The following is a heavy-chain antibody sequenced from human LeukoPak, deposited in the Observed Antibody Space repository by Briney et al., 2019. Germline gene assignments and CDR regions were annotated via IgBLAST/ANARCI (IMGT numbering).Heavy chain of an antibody. V-gene: IGHV3-48*03. CDR3: ARGFGLAYNWFDP. CDR2: IRSSGNTI. J-gene: IGHJ5*02. D-gene: IGHD3/OR15-3a*01. Sequence: GGSLRLSCAASGFTFSSYDMNWVLQAPGKGLEWVSYIRSSGNTIYYADSVKGRFTISRDNVKNALFLQMNSLRADDTAVYYCARGFGLAYNWFDPWGQGTLVTVSS. CDR1: GFTFSSYD.